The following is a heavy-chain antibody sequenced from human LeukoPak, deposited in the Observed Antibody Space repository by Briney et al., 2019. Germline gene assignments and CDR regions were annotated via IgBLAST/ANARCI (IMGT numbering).Heavy chain of an antibody. D-gene: IGHD6-19*01. CDR2: IIPIFGTA. CDR1: GGTFSSYA. J-gene: IGHJ4*02. CDR3: VRELSVAGTRWLDY. V-gene: IGHV1-69*05. Sequence: ASVKVSCKASGGTFSSYAISWVRQAPGQGLEWMGRIIPIFGTANYAQKFQGRVTITTDESTSTAYMELSSLRSEDTAVYYCVRELSVAGTRWLDYWGQGTLVTVSS.